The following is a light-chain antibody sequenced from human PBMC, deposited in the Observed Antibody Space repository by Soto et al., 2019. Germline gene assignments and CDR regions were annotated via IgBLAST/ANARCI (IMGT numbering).Light chain of an antibody. J-gene: IGKJ1*01. CDR1: QTISSN. Sequence: EIVMTQSPATLSVSPGERGTLSCGASQTISSNLAWYQQKPGQAPRLLIFDASTRATGIPVRFSGSGSGTEFTLTISSLQSEDFAVYYCQQYNNWPRTFGQGTKVDIK. V-gene: IGKV3-15*01. CDR2: DAS. CDR3: QQYNNWPRT.